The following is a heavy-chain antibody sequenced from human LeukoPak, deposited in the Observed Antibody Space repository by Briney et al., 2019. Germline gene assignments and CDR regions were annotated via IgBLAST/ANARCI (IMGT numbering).Heavy chain of an antibody. CDR2: TYYRSNLYY. D-gene: IGHD5-18*01. CDR1: GDSFSSNSAA. J-gene: IGHJ5*02. Sequence: SQTLSLTCALSGDSFSSNSAAWDWIRQSPSRGLEWLGRTYYRSNLYYDYPVSLKSLITINPDTSKNQFSLQLKYVTPEDTAVYFCAREAEYSYGLGWFDPWGQGTLVTVSS. CDR3: AREAEYSYGLGWFDP. V-gene: IGHV6-1*01.